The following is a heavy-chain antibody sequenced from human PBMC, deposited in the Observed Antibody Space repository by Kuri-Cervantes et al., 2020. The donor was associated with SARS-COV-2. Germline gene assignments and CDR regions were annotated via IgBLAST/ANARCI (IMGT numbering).Heavy chain of an antibody. CDR1: GFTFSTYT. J-gene: IGHJ4*02. CDR3: AKDPKLWPQAYFDY. D-gene: IGHD5-18*01. Sequence: GESLKISCAASGFTFSTYTMNWVRQAPGKGLEWVSCISSNNGYIYYADSVKGRFTISRDNAKNSLYLQMNSLRAEDTAVYYCAKDPKLWPQAYFDYWGQGTLVTVSS. CDR2: ISSNNGYI. V-gene: IGHV3-21*04.